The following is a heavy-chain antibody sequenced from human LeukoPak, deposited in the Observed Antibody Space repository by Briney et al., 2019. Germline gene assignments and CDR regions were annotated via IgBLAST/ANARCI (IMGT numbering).Heavy chain of an antibody. CDR2: INVDGSSI. Sequence: GGSLRLSCAASGFTLNNYWMHWVRQAPGKGLVWVSRINVDGSSISYADSVKGRFTISRDNARNTLYLQMNSLRAEDTAVYYRTRIKWDLTYFDYWGQGTLVTASS. D-gene: IGHD1-26*01. CDR1: GFTLNNYW. J-gene: IGHJ4*02. CDR3: TRIKWDLTYFDY. V-gene: IGHV3-74*01.